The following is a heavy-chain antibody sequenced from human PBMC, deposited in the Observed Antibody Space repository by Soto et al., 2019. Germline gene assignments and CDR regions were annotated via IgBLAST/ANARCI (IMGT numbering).Heavy chain of an antibody. V-gene: IGHV3-53*01. D-gene: IGHD2-15*01. Sequence: SPSLHCSFSGFPVRDSLSWVRQAPGKGLACVSFIHSDGSTHYTDSVRGRFTISRDNSKNTLYLQMDRLRVDDTAVYFCARDASGHFDYWSQRTPVTV. CDR2: IHSDGST. CDR1: GFPVRDSL. CDR3: ARDASGHFDY. J-gene: IGHJ4*02.